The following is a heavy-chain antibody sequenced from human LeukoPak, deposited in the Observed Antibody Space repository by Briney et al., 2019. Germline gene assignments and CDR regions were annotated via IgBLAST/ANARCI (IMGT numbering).Heavy chain of an antibody. CDR2: VHLSGAS. J-gene: IGHJ4*02. CDR1: GGSILTTNW. CDR3: ARESGAFCPFGF. V-gene: IGHV4-4*02. Sequence: SGTLSLTCAVSGGSILTTNWWSLVRQPPGKGLEWIGEVHLSGASNYNPSLKSRVSMSIDNSKNQLSLKLTSVTAADTAIYYCARESGAFCPFGFWGQGTLVTVSS. D-gene: IGHD1-26*01.